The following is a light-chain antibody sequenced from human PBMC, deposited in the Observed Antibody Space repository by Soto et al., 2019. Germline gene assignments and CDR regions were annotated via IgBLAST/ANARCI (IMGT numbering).Light chain of an antibody. CDR2: DAS. CDR1: QSVSSY. J-gene: IGKJ1*01. V-gene: IGKV3-11*01. Sequence: EIVLTQSPATLSLSPGERATLSCRASQSVSSYLAWYQQKPGQAPRLLIYDASNRATGIPARFSGSGSGTDFTLTISSLXPXXXXXXYCQQRSNWPTFGQGTKVXIK. CDR3: QQRSNWPT.